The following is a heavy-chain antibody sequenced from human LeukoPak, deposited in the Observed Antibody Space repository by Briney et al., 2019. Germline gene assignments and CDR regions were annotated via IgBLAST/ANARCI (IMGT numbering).Heavy chain of an antibody. CDR1: GGSISSGGYY. CDR2: IYYSGST. CDR3: ARVPYRSSTSCYTYYYYMDV. J-gene: IGHJ6*03. V-gene: IGHV4-31*03. Sequence: PSETLSLTCTVSGGSISSGGYYWSWIRQHPGKGLEWIGYIYYSGSTYYNPSLKSRVTISVDTSKNQFSPKLSSVTAADTAVYYCARVPYRSSTSCYTYYYYMDVWGKGTTVTVSS. D-gene: IGHD2-2*02.